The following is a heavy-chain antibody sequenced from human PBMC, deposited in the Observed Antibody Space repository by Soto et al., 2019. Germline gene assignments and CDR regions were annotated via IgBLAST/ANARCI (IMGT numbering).Heavy chain of an antibody. J-gene: IGHJ3*02. CDR1: VGSFSGYY. CDR3: ARGEPYYDSSGYYLYDAFDI. D-gene: IGHD3-22*01. CDR2: INHSGST. V-gene: IGHV4-34*01. Sequence: SETLSLTCAVYVGSFSGYYWSFIRQPPGKGLEWIGEINHSGSTNYNPSLKIRVTISEDTSKNQFSLKLSSATAADTAVYYCARGEPYYDSSGYYLYDAFDIWGQGTMLTVSS.